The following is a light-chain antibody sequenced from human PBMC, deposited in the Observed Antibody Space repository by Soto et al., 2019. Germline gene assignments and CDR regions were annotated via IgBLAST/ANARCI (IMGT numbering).Light chain of an antibody. CDR3: SSYTDTNTGV. Sequence: QSALTQPASVSGSPGQSITISCTGTSSDVGRYNYVSWYQHHPGQVPTLMIYDVTNRPSGVSNRFSGSKSGSTASLTISGLQAEDEADYYCSSYTDTNTGVFGGGTKLTVL. J-gene: IGLJ3*02. CDR1: SSDVGRYNY. V-gene: IGLV2-14*03. CDR2: DVT.